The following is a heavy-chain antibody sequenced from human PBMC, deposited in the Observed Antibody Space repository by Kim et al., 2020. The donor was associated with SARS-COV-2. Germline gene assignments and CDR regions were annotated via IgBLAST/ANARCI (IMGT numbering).Heavy chain of an antibody. Sequence: GGSLRLSCAASGFTVSSNYMSWVRQAPGKGLEWVSVIYSGGSTYYADSVKGRFTISRDNSKNTLYLQMNSLRAEDTAVYYCARGGITMVRGVTNWFDPWGQGTLVTVSS. D-gene: IGHD3-10*01. V-gene: IGHV3-53*01. CDR3: ARGGITMVRGVTNWFDP. J-gene: IGHJ5*02. CDR1: GFTVSSNY. CDR2: IYSGGST.